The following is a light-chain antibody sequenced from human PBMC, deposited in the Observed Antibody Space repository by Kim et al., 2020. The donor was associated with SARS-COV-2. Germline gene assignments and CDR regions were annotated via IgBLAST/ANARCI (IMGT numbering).Light chain of an antibody. Sequence: QSVLTQPPSVSGAPGQRVTISCTGISSNIGAGYEVHWYQQLPGTAPKLLIYGDINRPSGVPDRFSGSKSGTSASLAITGLQTEDEADYYYQSYDNSLSGYVFGTGTQVSVL. CDR3: QSYDNSLSGYV. V-gene: IGLV1-40*01. J-gene: IGLJ1*01. CDR2: GDI. CDR1: SSNIGAGYE.